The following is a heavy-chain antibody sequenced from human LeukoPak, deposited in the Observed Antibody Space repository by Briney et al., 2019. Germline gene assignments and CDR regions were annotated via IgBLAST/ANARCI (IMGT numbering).Heavy chain of an antibody. CDR2: ISYDGSNK. CDR1: GFTFSSYA. J-gene: IGHJ4*02. V-gene: IGHV3-30-3*01. CDR3: AKETGSAVGSTDFDY. Sequence: GRSLRLSCAASGFTFSSYAMHWVRQAPGKGLEWVAVISYDGSNKYYADSVKGRFTISRDNSKNTLYLQMNSPRAEDTAVYYCAKETGSAVGSTDFDYWGQGTLVTVYS. D-gene: IGHD4-17*01.